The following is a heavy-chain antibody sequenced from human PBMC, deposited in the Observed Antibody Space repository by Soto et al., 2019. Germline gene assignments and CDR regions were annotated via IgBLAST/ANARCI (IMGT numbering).Heavy chain of an antibody. CDR3: ARDETYYYDSSGYPRYYYYGMDV. D-gene: IGHD3-22*01. V-gene: IGHV1-18*01. CDR1: GYTFTSYG. Sequence: QVQLVQSGAEVKKPGASVKVSCKASGYTFTSYGISWVRQAPGQGLEWMGWISAYNGNTNYAQKLQGRVTMTTDTPTSTAYMELRSLRSDDTAVYYCARDETYYYDSSGYPRYYYYGMDVWGQGTTVTVSS. J-gene: IGHJ6*02. CDR2: ISAYNGNT.